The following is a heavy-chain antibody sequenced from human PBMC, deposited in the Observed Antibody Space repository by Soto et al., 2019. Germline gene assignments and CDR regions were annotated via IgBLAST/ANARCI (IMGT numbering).Heavy chain of an antibody. Sequence: VGSLSLSCAASGFPFSSYSMNWVRQAPGKGLEWVSYISSSSTIYYADSVKGRFTISRDDAKNSLFLQMNSLRDEDTAVYYCASITHNDYGLFWGQGTLVTVSS. V-gene: IGHV3-48*02. CDR2: ISSSSTI. CDR3: ASITHNDYGLF. D-gene: IGHD4-17*01. CDR1: GFPFSSYS. J-gene: IGHJ4*02.